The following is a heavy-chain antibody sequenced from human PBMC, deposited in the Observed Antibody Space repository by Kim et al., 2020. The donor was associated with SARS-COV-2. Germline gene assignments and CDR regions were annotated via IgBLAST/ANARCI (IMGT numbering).Heavy chain of an antibody. J-gene: IGHJ6*01. CDR2: ISSSSGYI. CDR1: GFTFSSYS. Sequence: GGSLRLSCAASGFTFSSYSMNWVRQAPGKGLECVSSISSSSGYIYYADSVKGRFTISRDNAKNTLYLQMNSLRAEDTAVYYCARLEYYGAVSYDNFYYYG. V-gene: IGHV3-21*01. CDR3: ARLEYYGAVSYDNFYYYG. D-gene: IGHD3-10*01.